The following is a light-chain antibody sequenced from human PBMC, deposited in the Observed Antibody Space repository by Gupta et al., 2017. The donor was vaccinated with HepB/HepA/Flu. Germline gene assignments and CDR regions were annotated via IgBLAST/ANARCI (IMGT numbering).Light chain of an antibody. J-gene: IGKJ4*01. CDR1: QSISSY. V-gene: IGKV1-39*01. CDR2: AAS. Sequence: DIQMTQSPSSLSASVGDRVTITCRASQSISSYLNWYQQKPGKAPKLLIYAASSLQSGVPSRFSGSGSGTDLTLTISRLQPEDFATYYCQQSDSTPRTFGGGTKVEIK. CDR3: QQSDSTPRT.